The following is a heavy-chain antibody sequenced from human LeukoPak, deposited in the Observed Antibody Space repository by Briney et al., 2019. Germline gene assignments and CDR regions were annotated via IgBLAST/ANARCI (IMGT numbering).Heavy chain of an antibody. Sequence: PGGSLRLSCTASGFTFDDYGMSWVRQAPGEGLKWVSGINWNGGSTGYADSVKGRFTISRDNAKNSLYLQMHSLRAEDTALYYCARDGRDGYSPFDYWGQGTLVTVSS. J-gene: IGHJ4*02. D-gene: IGHD5-24*01. CDR1: GFTFDDYG. CDR2: INWNGGST. CDR3: ARDGRDGYSPFDY. V-gene: IGHV3-20*04.